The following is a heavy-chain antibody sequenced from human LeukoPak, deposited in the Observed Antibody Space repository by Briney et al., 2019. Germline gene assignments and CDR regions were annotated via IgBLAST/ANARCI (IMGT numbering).Heavy chain of an antibody. CDR2: INAGNGNT. D-gene: IGHD6-13*01. J-gene: IGHJ4*02. Sequence: ASVKVSCKASGGTFSSYAISWVRQAPGQRLEWMGWINAGNGNTKYSQKFQGRVTITRDTSASTAYMELSSLRSEDTAVYYCARAALGSSSWYRVEYYFDYWGQGTLVTVSS. CDR1: GGTFSSYA. V-gene: IGHV1-3*01. CDR3: ARAALGSSSWYRVEYYFDY.